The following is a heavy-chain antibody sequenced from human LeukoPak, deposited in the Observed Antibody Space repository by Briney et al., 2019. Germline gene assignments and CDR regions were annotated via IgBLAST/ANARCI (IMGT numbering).Heavy chain of an antibody. Sequence: PGGSLRLFCAASGFTFSSYGMHWVRQAPGKGLEWVAFIRYDGSNKYYADSVKGRFAISRDNSKNTLYLQMNSLRAEDTAVYYCAKDLTRLWRYYDSSGYLASDWGHGTLVTVSS. CDR3: AKDLTRLWRYYDSSGYLASD. D-gene: IGHD3-22*01. J-gene: IGHJ4*01. CDR1: GFTFSSYG. CDR2: IRYDGSNK. V-gene: IGHV3-30*02.